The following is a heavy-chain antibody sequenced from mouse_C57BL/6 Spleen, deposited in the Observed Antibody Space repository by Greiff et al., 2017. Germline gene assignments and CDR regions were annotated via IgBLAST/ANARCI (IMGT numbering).Heavy chain of an antibody. Sequence: VQLQQSGPELVKPGASVKISCKASGYAFSSSWMNWVKQRPGKGLEWIGRIYPGDGDTNYNGKFKGKATLTADKSSSTAYMQLSSLTSEDSAVYFCAKGGELVRNFDYWGQGTTLTVSS. D-gene: IGHD2-14*01. CDR2: IYPGDGDT. CDR3: AKGGELVRNFDY. V-gene: IGHV1-82*01. CDR1: GYAFSSSW. J-gene: IGHJ2*01.